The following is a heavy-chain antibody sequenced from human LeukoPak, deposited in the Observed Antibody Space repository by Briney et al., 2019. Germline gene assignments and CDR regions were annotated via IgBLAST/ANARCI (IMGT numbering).Heavy chain of an antibody. CDR3: ARSPSPYSSGWYFDY. CDR1: EFTFSSYS. Sequence: GGSLRLSCAASEFTFSSYSMNWVRQAPGKGLEWVSYITNSGNSKSYADSVKGRFTISRDNTKNSLYLQMNGLRAEDTAVYYCARSPSPYSSGWYFDYWGQGTLVTVSS. D-gene: IGHD6-19*01. V-gene: IGHV3-48*01. CDR2: ITNSGNSK. J-gene: IGHJ4*02.